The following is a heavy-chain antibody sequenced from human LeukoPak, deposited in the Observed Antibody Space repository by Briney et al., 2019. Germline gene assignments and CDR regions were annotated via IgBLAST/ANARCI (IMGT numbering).Heavy chain of an antibody. V-gene: IGHV3-23*01. D-gene: IGHD6-6*01. CDR3: AKSLYSTSQYLGAD. CDR1: GFTFNNYA. J-gene: IGHJ4*02. CDR2: ISGSGGST. Sequence: QPGGSLRLSCAASGFTFNNYAMSWVRQAPGKGLEWVSSISGSGGSTDYADPVKGRFIISRDNSKNTAYLQMNSLTAEDTAVYYWAKSLYSTSQYLGADGGQGPRVTVP.